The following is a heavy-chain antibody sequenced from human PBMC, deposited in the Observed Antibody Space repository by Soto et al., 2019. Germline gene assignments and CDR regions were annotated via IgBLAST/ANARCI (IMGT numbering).Heavy chain of an antibody. D-gene: IGHD5-18*01. V-gene: IGHV4-34*01. Sequence: KTSETLSLTCAVYGGSFSGYYWSWIRQPPGKGLEWIGEINHSGSTNYNPSLKSRVTISVDTSKNQFSLKLSSVTAADTAVYYCAKRGYSYGYDGPSRISVRRFDPWGQGTLVTVSS. J-gene: IGHJ5*02. CDR3: AKRGYSYGYDGPSRISVRRFDP. CDR2: INHSGST. CDR1: GGSFSGYY.